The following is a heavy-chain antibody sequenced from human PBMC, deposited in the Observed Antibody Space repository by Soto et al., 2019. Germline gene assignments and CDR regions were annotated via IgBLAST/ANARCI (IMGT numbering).Heavy chain of an antibody. CDR3: ARVRSDILTGYYIAFEY. CDR2: IYYSGST. CDR1: GGSISSYY. V-gene: IGHV4-59*01. D-gene: IGHD3-9*01. J-gene: IGHJ4*02. Sequence: SETLSLTCTVSGGSISSYYWSWIRQPPGKGLEWIGYIYYSGSTNYNPSLKSRVTISVDTSKNQFSLKLSSVTAADTAVYYCARVRSDILTGYYIAFEYWGQGTLVTVSS.